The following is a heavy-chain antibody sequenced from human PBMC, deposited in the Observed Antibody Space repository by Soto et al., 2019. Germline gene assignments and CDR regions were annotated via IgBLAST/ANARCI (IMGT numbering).Heavy chain of an antibody. D-gene: IGHD3-9*01. CDR2: IHDRGST. J-gene: IGHJ5*02. Sequence: QVKLQESGPGLEKPSGTLSLTCAVSGGSISNNRWWTWVRQAPGKGLEWIGEIHDRGSTNYKRSLKSRATVSIDRSKNQFSLEMRAVTAADTAVYYCAGQWAAGYGAFDPWGQGTLVTVSS. V-gene: IGHV4-4*02. CDR3: AGQWAAGYGAFDP. CDR1: GGSISNNRW.